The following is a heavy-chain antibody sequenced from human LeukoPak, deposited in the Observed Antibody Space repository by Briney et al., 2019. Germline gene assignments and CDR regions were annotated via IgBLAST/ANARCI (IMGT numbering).Heavy chain of an antibody. CDR2: VNSTGHT. CDR3: ARDRVYYSDNSGYYYFFDL. V-gene: IGHV4-61*02. Sequence: SQTLSLTCTVSGGSINSGSYYWSWIRQPAGKGLEWIGRVNSTGHTNYNPSLKSRVSTSMDTSDNQFSLKLTSVTAADTAVYYCARDRVYYSDNSGYYYFFDLWGRGTLVTVSS. D-gene: IGHD3-22*01. CDR1: GGSINSGSYY. J-gene: IGHJ2*01.